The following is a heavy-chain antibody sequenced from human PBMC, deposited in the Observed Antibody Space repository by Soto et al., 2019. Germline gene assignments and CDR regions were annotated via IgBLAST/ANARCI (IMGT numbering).Heavy chain of an antibody. D-gene: IGHD6-13*01. CDR1: GYSFISSW. Sequence: PGESLKIACQASGYSFISSWIGWVRQRPGKGLEWMGIIYPGDSDTGYSPSFQGQVTISADKSTSTAYLQWSSLKASDTATYYCVRMMAASGTAFDYWGQGALVTVSS. J-gene: IGHJ4*02. CDR2: IYPGDSDT. V-gene: IGHV5-51*01. CDR3: VRMMAASGTAFDY.